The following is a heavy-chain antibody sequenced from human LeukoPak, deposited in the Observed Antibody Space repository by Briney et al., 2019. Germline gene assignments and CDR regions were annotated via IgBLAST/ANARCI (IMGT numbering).Heavy chain of an antibody. V-gene: IGHV4-31*03. Sequence: SETLSLTCTVSGGSISSGGYYWSWIRQHPGKGLEWIGYIYYSGSTYYNPSLKSRVTISVDTSKNQFSLKLSSVTAADTAVYYCARDQTGYSLYDYWGQGTLVTVSS. D-gene: IGHD6-13*01. CDR3: ARDQTGYSLYDY. CDR1: GGSISSGGYY. CDR2: IYYSGST. J-gene: IGHJ4*02.